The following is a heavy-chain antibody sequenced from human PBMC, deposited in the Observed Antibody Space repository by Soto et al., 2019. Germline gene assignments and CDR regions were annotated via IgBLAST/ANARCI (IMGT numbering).Heavy chain of an antibody. CDR1: GASISDFNW. Sequence: QVQLQASGPGLVKPSGTLSLTCAVSGASISDFNWWSWVRQSPGKGLEWIGEIFHSGSTNYNPSLKSRVIISVDTSKNQFSLSLSSVTAADTAVYYCARGGDYVLNYWGQGTLVTVSS. D-gene: IGHD4-17*01. V-gene: IGHV4-4*02. CDR3: ARGGDYVLNY. J-gene: IGHJ4*02. CDR2: IFHSGST.